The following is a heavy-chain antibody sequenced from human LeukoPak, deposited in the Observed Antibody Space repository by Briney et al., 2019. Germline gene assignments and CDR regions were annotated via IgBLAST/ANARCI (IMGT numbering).Heavy chain of an antibody. CDR2: IYYSGST. CDR1: GGSISSGDYY. V-gene: IGHV4-30-4*01. Sequence: PSETLSLTCTVSGGSISSGDYYWRWIRQPPGKGLEWIGYIYYSGSTYYNPSLKSRVTISVDTSKNQFSLKLSSVTAADTAVYYCARGRGGWYYDYFDYWGQGTLVTVSS. D-gene: IGHD6-19*01. CDR3: ARGRGGWYYDYFDY. J-gene: IGHJ4*02.